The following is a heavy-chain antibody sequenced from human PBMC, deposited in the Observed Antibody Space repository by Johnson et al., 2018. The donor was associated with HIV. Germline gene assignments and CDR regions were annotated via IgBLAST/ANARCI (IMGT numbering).Heavy chain of an antibody. Sequence: HVQLVESGGGVVQPGRSLRLSCAASGFTFSSHAMHWVRQAPGKGLEWVTFISNDGSNKYYADSVRGRFTISRDNSKNTLYLQMNSLRAEDTAVYYCAREGEGYSSSWYDAVDIWGQGTMVTVSS. CDR1: GFTFSSHA. J-gene: IGHJ3*02. CDR2: ISNDGSNK. CDR3: AREGEGYSSSWYDAVDI. V-gene: IGHV3-30*04. D-gene: IGHD6-13*01.